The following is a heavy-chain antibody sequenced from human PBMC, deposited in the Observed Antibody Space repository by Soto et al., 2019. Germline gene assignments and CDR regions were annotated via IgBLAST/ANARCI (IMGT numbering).Heavy chain of an antibody. J-gene: IGHJ4*02. V-gene: IGHV4-31*03. CDR3: AREGGIVGATAADY. D-gene: IGHD1-26*01. CDR1: GGSISSGGYY. CDR2: IYYSGST. Sequence: QVQLQESGPGLVKPSQTLSLTCTVSGGSISSGGYYWSWIRQHPGKGLEWIGYIYYSGSTYYNPTLKSRVTISVDTSKNQLSLKLSSVTAADTAVYYCAREGGIVGATAADYWGQGTLVTVSS.